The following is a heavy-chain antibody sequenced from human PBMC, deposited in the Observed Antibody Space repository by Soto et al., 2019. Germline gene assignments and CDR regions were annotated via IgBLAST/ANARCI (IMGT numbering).Heavy chain of an antibody. J-gene: IGHJ3*02. CDR1: GFTFSSYA. CDR2: IYSGGQT. Sequence: GGSLRLSCAASGFTFSSYAMSWVRQAPGKGLEWVSVIYSGGQTYYADSVKGRFTISRDSSKNMLHLQMNGVRAEDTAVYYCARKEVAAHPPYFDTWGQGTMVTVSS. V-gene: IGHV3-66*01. CDR3: ARKEVAAHPPYFDT. D-gene: IGHD6-19*01.